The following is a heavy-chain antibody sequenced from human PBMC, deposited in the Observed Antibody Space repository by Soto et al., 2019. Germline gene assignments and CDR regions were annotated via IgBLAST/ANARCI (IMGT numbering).Heavy chain of an antibody. Sequence: QVQLVQSEAEVKKPGASVKVASEASGYTFINHGISWVRQAPGQGLEWLGWVSGSIGNTKYAQKFQGRVTMTTETSTSTAHMELRNLRSDDTAVYFCARDFYPLAYYFDPWGQGTLVTVSS. J-gene: IGHJ4*02. CDR3: ARDFYPLAYYFDP. CDR1: GYTFINHG. CDR2: VSGSIGNT. V-gene: IGHV1-18*04.